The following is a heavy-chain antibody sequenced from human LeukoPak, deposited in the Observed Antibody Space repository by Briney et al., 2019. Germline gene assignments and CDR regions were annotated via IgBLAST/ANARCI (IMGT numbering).Heavy chain of an antibody. Sequence: SETLSLTCTVSGGSISSSSYYWGWIRPPPGKGLEWIGSIYYSGSAYYSPSLKRRVTISVDTSKNQVSLKLSSVTAADTAVYYCARTFSDSLTGYYVDRFNSGGQGTLVTVSS. CDR3: ARTFSDSLTGYYVDRFNS. CDR1: GGSISSSSYY. V-gene: IGHV4-39*01. D-gene: IGHD3-9*01. CDR2: IYYSGSA. J-gene: IGHJ4*02.